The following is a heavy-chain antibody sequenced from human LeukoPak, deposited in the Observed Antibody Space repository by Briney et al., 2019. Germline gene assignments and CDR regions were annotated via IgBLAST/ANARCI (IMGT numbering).Heavy chain of an antibody. J-gene: IGHJ3*01. CDR2: ISSSGSTI. CDR1: GFTFSSYE. V-gene: IGHV3-48*03. Sequence: GGSLRPSCAASGFTFSSYEMNWVRQAPGKGLGLEWVSYISSSGSTIYYADSVKGRFTISRNNAKNSLYLQMNSLRAEDTAVYYCAREGDLNAFDVWGQGTMVTVSS. CDR3: AREGDLNAFDV. D-gene: IGHD3-10*01.